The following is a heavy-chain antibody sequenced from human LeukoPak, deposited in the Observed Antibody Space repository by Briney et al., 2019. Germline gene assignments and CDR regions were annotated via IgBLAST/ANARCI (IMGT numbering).Heavy chain of an antibody. CDR2: ISSSNDYI. CDR3: ARDRCSGGSCYSWGMDV. J-gene: IGHJ6*02. CDR1: GFTFSSYS. V-gene: IGHV3-21*01. Sequence: GGSLRLSCAASGFTFSSYSMNWVRQAPGKGLEWVSSISSSNDYIYYADSLKGRFTISRDNAKNTLYLQMNSLRAEDTAVYYCARDRCSGGSCYSWGMDVWGQGTTVTVSS. D-gene: IGHD2-15*01.